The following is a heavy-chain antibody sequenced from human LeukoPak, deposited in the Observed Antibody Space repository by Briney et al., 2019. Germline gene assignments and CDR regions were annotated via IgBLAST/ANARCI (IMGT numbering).Heavy chain of an antibody. Sequence: SETLSLTCTVSGGSVSSNGYFWNWIRQPPGKGLEWIGYIYNRGSTNYNPSLKSRVTISVDTSNNQFSLKLTSVTAADTAVYFCAVLHSHRPLDYWGQGSLFTVSS. J-gene: IGHJ4*02. CDR2: IYNRGST. D-gene: IGHD2/OR15-2a*01. CDR3: AVLHSHRPLDY. CDR1: GGSVSSNGYF. V-gene: IGHV4-61*08.